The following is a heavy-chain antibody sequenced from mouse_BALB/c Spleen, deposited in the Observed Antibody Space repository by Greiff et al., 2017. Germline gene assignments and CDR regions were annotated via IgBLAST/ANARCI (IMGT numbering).Heavy chain of an antibody. J-gene: IGHJ2*01. V-gene: IGHV1-63*02. CDR2: IYPGGGYT. Sequence: VQLKESGAELVRPGTSVKISCKASGYTFTNYWLGWVKQRPGHGLEWIGDIYPGGGYTNYNEKFKGKATLTADTSSSTAYMQLSSLTSEDSAVYFCARAYGNSNFDYWGQGTTLTVSS. D-gene: IGHD2-1*01. CDR1: GYTFTNYW. CDR3: ARAYGNSNFDY.